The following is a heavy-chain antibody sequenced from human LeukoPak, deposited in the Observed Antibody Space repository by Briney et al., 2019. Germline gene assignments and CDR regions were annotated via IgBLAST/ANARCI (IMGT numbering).Heavy chain of an antibody. CDR1: GGSISSYY. D-gene: IGHD5-18*01. J-gene: IGHJ3*02. CDR3: ARGSGYSYGNAFDI. V-gene: IGHV4-4*07. CDR2: VYTSGST. Sequence: SETLSLTCTVSGGSISSYYWSWIRQPAGKGLEWIGRVYTSGSTHYNPSLMSRVTMSLDTSKNQFSLNLSSVTAADTAVYYCARGSGYSYGNAFDIWGKGTMVTVSS.